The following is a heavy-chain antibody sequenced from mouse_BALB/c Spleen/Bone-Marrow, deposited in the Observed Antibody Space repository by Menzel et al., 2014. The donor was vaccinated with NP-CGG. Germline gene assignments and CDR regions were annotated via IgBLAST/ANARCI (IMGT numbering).Heavy chain of an antibody. V-gene: IGHV4-1*02. D-gene: IGHD1-2*01. J-gene: IGHJ1*01. Sequence: EVQLQQSGGGLVQPGGSLKLSCAASGFDFSRYWMSWVRQAPGKGLEWIGEINPDSSTINYTPSLKDKFIISRDNAKNTLYLQMSKVRSEDAALDYCARPTLLRYFDVRGAGTTVTVSS. CDR2: INPDSSTI. CDR3: ARPTLLRYFDV. CDR1: GFDFSRYW.